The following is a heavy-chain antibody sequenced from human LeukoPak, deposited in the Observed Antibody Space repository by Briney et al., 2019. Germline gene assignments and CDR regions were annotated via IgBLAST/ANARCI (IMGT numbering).Heavy chain of an antibody. D-gene: IGHD3-22*01. CDR2: ISYDGSNK. J-gene: IGHJ4*02. V-gene: IGHV3-30-3*01. CDR1: GFTFSSYA. Sequence: PGRSLRLSCAASGFTFSSYAMHWVRQAPGKGLEWVAVISYDGSNKYYADSVKGRFTISRDNSRNTVDVQMNSLRSEDSALYYCAKGGQYDSDSFFDFWGQGTLVTVSS. CDR3: AKGGQYDSDSFFDF.